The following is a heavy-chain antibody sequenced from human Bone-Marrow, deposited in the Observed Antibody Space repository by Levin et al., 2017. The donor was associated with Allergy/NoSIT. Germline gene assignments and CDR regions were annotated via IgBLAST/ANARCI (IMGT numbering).Heavy chain of an antibody. J-gene: IGHJ5*02. CDR2: ILFDGGDK. Sequence: GESLKISCAASGFAFNNYAMHWVRQAPGKGLEWVAVILFDGGDKFYAESVKGRFTLSRDNSNNTLFLQMNNLREEDTAIYYCARGATVTVYGWFDPWGQGALVTVSS. CDR1: GFAFNNYA. V-gene: IGHV3-30-3*01. CDR3: ARGATVTVYGWFDP. D-gene: IGHD4-17*01.